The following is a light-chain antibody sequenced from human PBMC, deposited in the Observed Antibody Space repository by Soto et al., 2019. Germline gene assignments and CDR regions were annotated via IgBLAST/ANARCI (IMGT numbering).Light chain of an antibody. CDR1: QNINDW. V-gene: IGKV1-5*03. CDR3: QQYGANSPWT. Sequence: DIQVTQSPSTLSASVGDRVTINCRASQNINDWLAWYQQKSGKAPKVLIYKASSLESGVSSRFSGSGSGTEFTLTISSLQTVDFATYYCQQYGANSPWTFGQGTKVEIK. J-gene: IGKJ1*01. CDR2: KAS.